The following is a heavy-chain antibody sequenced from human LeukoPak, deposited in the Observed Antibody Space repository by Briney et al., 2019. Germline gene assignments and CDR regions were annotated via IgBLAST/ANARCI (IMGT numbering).Heavy chain of an antibody. V-gene: IGHV3-23*01. CDR3: AKSGYNRFDY. Sequence: GGSLRLSCAASGFTVSSNYMSWVRQAPGKGLEWVSTISGSGRGSSTYYADSLKGRFTISRDNSKNTLYLQMNSLRAEDTAVYYCAKSGYNRFDYWGQGTLVTVSS. CDR2: ISGSGRGSST. J-gene: IGHJ4*02. CDR1: GFTVSSNY. D-gene: IGHD5-24*01.